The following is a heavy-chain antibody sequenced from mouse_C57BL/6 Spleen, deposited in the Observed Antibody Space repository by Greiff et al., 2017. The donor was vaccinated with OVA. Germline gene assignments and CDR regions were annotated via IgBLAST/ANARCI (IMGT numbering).Heavy chain of an antibody. CDR3: ARERLRGYFDV. Sequence: QVHVKQPGAELVKPGASVKLSCKASGYTFTSYWMHWVKQRPGQGLEWIGMIHPNSGSTNYNEKFKSKATLTVDKSSSTAYMQLSSLTSEDSAVYYCARERLRGYFDVWGTGTTVTVSS. V-gene: IGHV1-64*01. J-gene: IGHJ1*03. D-gene: IGHD2-2*01. CDR2: IHPNSGST. CDR1: GYTFTSYW.